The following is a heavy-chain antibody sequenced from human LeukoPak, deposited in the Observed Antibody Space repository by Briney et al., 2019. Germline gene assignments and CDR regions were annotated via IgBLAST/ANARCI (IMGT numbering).Heavy chain of an antibody. CDR2: IYYSGST. J-gene: IGHJ4*02. CDR3: ARVGPAGATQPFDY. D-gene: IGHD1-26*01. Sequence: PSETLSLTCTVSGGSISSYYWSWIRQPPGKGLEWIGYIYYSGSTNYNPSLKSRVTISVDTSMNQFSLKLSSVTAADTAVYYCARVGPAGATQPFDYWGQGTLVTVSS. V-gene: IGHV4-59*01. CDR1: GGSISSYY.